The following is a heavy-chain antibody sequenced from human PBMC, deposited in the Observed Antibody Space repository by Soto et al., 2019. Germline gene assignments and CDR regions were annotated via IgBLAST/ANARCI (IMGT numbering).Heavy chain of an antibody. CDR1: GGTFINSA. CDR3: ARVIVTYYYGMDV. V-gene: IGHV1-46*01. Sequence: ASVKVSCKAPGGTFINSAISWVRQAPGQGLEWMGIINPSGGSTSYAQKFQGRVTMTRDTSTSTVYMELSSLRSEDTAVYYCARVIVTYYYGMDVWGQGTTVTV. CDR2: INPSGGST. D-gene: IGHD1-26*01. J-gene: IGHJ6*02.